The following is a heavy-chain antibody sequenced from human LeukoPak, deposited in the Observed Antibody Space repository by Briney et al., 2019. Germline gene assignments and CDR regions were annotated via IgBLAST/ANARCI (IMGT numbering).Heavy chain of an antibody. D-gene: IGHD4-17*01. CDR3: AKAVDDYGDYYFDY. J-gene: IGHJ4*02. CDR1: GFTFSSYA. V-gene: IGHV3-23*01. CDR2: ISGSGGST. Sequence: GGSLRLSCAASGFTFSSYAMSWVRQAPGKVLEWVSAISGSGGSTYYADSVKGRFTISRDNSKNTLYLQMNSLRAEDTAVYYCAKAVDDYGDYYFDYWGQGTLVTVSS.